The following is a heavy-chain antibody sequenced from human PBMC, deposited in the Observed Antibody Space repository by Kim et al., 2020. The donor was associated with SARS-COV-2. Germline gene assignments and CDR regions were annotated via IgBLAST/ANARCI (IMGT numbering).Heavy chain of an antibody. Sequence: GGSLRLSCAASGFTFSSYAMSWVRQAPGKGLEWVSAISGSGGSTYYADSVKGRFTISRDNSKNTLYLQMNSLRAEDTAVYYCAKDAQKIYSSYFGAFDIWGQGTMVTVSS. J-gene: IGHJ3*02. CDR2: ISGSGGST. V-gene: IGHV3-23*01. CDR3: AKDAQKIYSSYFGAFDI. D-gene: IGHD6-6*01. CDR1: GFTFSSYA.